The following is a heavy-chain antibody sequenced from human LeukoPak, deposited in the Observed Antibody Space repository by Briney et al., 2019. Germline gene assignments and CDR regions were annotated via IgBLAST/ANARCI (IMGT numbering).Heavy chain of an antibody. V-gene: IGHV4-4*02. CDR1: GGSISSSNW. D-gene: IGHD2-15*01. Sequence: PSETLSLTCAVSGGSISSSNWWSWVRQPPGKGLEWIGEIYHSGSTNYNPSLKSRVTISVDKSKNQFSLKLSSVTAADTAVYYCARDRMYCSGGSCSRVSYYMDVWGKGTTVTISS. CDR3: ARDRMYCSGGSCSRVSYYMDV. CDR2: IYHSGST. J-gene: IGHJ6*03.